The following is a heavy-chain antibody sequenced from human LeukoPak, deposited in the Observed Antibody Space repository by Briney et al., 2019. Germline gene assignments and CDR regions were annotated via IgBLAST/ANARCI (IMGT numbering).Heavy chain of an antibody. CDR3: ASRVVGATSGNWFDP. CDR2: MNPNSGNT. J-gene: IGHJ5*02. CDR1: GYTFTSYD. Sequence: ASVKVSCNASGYTFTSYDINWVRQATGQGLEWMGWMNPNSGNTGYAQKFQGRVTMTRNTSISTAYMELSSLRSEDTAVYYCASRVVGATSGNWFDPWGQGTLVTVSS. D-gene: IGHD1-26*01. V-gene: IGHV1-8*01.